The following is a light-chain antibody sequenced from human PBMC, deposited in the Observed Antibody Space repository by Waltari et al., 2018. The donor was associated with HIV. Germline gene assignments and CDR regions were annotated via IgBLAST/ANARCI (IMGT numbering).Light chain of an antibody. V-gene: IGKV1-8*01. CDR3: QQYYAYPRT. J-gene: IGKJ1*01. Sequence: RMTQPPCAISASTGDKITVICRASQDVGTFVGWYQQKPGTAPKLLMSAASKLQSGLPSRFSGNGSDTEFTLTINCLQSEDYATYYCQQYYAYPRTFGQGTRV. CDR2: AAS. CDR1: QDVGTF.